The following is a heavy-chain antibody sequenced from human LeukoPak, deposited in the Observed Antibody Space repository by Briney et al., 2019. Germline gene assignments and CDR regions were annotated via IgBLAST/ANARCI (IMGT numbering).Heavy chain of an antibody. CDR2: IYSGGST. J-gene: IGHJ6*02. Sequence: GGSLRLSCAVSGFTVSSNYMSWVRQAPGKGLEWVSVIYSGGSTYYSDSVKGRSTISRDNSKNTLYLQMNSLRAEDTAVYYCARELGYCSGASCYFKYYGMDVWGQGTTVTVFS. CDR1: GFTVSSNY. D-gene: IGHD2-15*01. CDR3: ARELGYCSGASCYFKYYGMDV. V-gene: IGHV3-53*01.